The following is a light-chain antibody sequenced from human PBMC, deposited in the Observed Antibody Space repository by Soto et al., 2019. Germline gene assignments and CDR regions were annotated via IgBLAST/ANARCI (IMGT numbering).Light chain of an antibody. V-gene: IGLV2-14*03. CDR2: DVA. CDR3: SSYTSRRTYV. Sequence: QSVLTQPASVSGSPGQSITISCTGSSSDVGGYDYVSWFQQHPGKAPKLVINDVANRPSGVSNRFSGSKSGNTASLTIFGLQAEDEADYYCSSYTSRRTYVFGTGTKVTAL. J-gene: IGLJ1*01. CDR1: SSDVGGYDY.